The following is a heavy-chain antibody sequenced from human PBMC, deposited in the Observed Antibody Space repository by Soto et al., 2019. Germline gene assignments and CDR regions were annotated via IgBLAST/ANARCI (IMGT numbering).Heavy chain of an antibody. CDR1: GGSFSDYY. D-gene: IGHD3-10*01. V-gene: IGHV4-34*01. CDR3: ASYGRGTYYYGYYFHH. Sequence: PSETLSLTCAVYGGSFSDYYWTWIRQPPGKGLEWIGEIHHSGSTNYNPSLKSRITKSLDTSKKQFSLKLSSVTAADAAVYYCASYGRGTYYYGYYFHHWGQGTPVTVSS. J-gene: IGHJ4*02. CDR2: IHHSGST.